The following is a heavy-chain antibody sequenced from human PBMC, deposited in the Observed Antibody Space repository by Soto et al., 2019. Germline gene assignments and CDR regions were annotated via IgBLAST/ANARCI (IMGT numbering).Heavy chain of an antibody. J-gene: IGHJ6*02. D-gene: IGHD3-3*02. Sequence: GAPVKVSCKAAGGTFSSYAISWVRQAPGQGLEWMGGIIPIFGTANYAQKFQGRITMTADKSTSTAYMELSSLISEDTAVYYCASSTLAAPHYYYGMDVWGQGTTVTVSS. CDR2: IIPIFGTA. V-gene: IGHV1-69*06. CDR3: ASSTLAAPHYYYGMDV. CDR1: GGTFSSYA.